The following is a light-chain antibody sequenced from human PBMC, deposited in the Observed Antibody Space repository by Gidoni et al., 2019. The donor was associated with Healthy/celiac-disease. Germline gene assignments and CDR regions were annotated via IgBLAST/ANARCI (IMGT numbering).Light chain of an antibody. J-gene: IGKJ1*01. Sequence: DIQMTQSPSSLAASVGDRVTITARASQSIRSYLNWYQQKPGKAPKLLFYAASSLQSGVPSSFSGSGSGTDFTLTISSLQPEDFATYYCQQGYSTPPTFGQGTKVEIK. V-gene: IGKV1-39*01. CDR1: QSIRSY. CDR2: AAS. CDR3: QQGYSTPPT.